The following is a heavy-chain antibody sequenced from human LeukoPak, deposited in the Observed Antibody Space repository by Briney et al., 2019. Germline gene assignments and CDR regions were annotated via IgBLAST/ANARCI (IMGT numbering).Heavy chain of an antibody. CDR1: GGSISSYY. Sequence: SETLSLTCTVSGGSISSYYWSWIRQPAGKGLEWIGRMHTSGSTNYNPSLKSRVTMSVDTSKNQFSLKPSSVTAADTAVYYCARDQYYYDSSGYSLFDYWGQGTLVTVSS. V-gene: IGHV4-4*07. D-gene: IGHD3-22*01. CDR2: MHTSGST. CDR3: ARDQYYYDSSGYSLFDY. J-gene: IGHJ4*02.